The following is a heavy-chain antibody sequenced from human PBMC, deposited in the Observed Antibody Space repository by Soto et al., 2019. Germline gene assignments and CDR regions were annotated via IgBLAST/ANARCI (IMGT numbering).Heavy chain of an antibody. CDR1: GGTFSSYA. CDR3: AREAYYYDSGGYPDSDAFDI. CDR2: IIPIFGTA. D-gene: IGHD3-22*01. Sequence: SVKVSCKASGGTFSSYAISWVRQAPGQGLEWMGGIIPIFGTANYAQKFQGRVTITADESTSTAYMELSSLRSEDTAVYYCAREAYYYDSGGYPDSDAFDIWGQGTMVTVSS. V-gene: IGHV1-69*13. J-gene: IGHJ3*02.